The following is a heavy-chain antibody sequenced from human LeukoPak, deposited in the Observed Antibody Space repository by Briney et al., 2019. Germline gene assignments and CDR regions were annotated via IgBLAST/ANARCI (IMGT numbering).Heavy chain of an antibody. CDR2: INPSGGST. CDR1: GYTFTAYY. Sequence: ASVKVSCKASGYTFTAYYIHWLRQAPGQGLEWMGIINPSGGSTSYAQKFQGRVSMTRDMSTSTVYMELSSLRSEDTAVYYGARGAHYYDSSGYYGVHAFDIWGQGTMVTVSS. J-gene: IGHJ3*02. V-gene: IGHV1-46*01. D-gene: IGHD3-22*01. CDR3: ARGAHYYDSSGYYGVHAFDI.